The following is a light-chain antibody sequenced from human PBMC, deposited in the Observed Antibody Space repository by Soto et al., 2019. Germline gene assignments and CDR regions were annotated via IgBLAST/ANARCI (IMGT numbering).Light chain of an antibody. CDR1: QSVLYSSNSKNY. J-gene: IGKJ3*01. V-gene: IGKV4-1*01. Sequence: DIVMTQSPDSLAVSLGERATINCKSSQSVLYSSNSKNYLAWYQQKPGQPPILLISWASTRESGVPDRFSGSGSGTDFTLNISSLQAEDVAVYYCQQYYSTPPTFGPGTKVDIK. CDR3: QQYYSTPPT. CDR2: WAS.